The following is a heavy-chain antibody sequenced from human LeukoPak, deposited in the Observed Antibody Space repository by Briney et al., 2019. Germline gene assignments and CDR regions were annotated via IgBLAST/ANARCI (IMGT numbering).Heavy chain of an antibody. CDR2: ISSSSSTI. D-gene: IGHD2-2*01. V-gene: IGHV3-48*02. J-gene: IGHJ4*02. CDR3: ARVGGYQLPKFDY. Sequence: GGSLRLSCAASGFNFNSFAMNWVRQAPGKGLEWISYISSSSSTIYYSDSVKGRFSISRDNAKNSVYLEMNSPRDEDTAVYCCARVGGYQLPKFDYWGRGTLVTVSS. CDR1: GFNFNSFA.